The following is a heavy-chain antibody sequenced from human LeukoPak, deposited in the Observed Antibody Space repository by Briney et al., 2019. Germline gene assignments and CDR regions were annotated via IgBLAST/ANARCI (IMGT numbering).Heavy chain of an antibody. J-gene: IGHJ6*03. Sequence: SETLSLTCTVSGGSISSGGYYWSWIRQHPGEGLEWIGYIYYSGSTYYNPSLKSRVTISIDTSKNQFSLKLSSVTAADTAVYYCARGGARYYYYMDVWGKGTTVTVSS. CDR2: IYYSGST. CDR1: GGSISSGGYY. CDR3: ARGGARYYYYMDV. D-gene: IGHD6-6*01. V-gene: IGHV4-31*03.